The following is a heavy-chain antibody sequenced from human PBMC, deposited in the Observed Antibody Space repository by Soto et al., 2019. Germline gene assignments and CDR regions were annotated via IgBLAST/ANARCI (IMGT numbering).Heavy chain of an antibody. J-gene: IGHJ5*02. Sequence: GESLKISCRGSGYRFTGYWIIWVRQMPGKGLEWMGRIDPSDSYTNYSPSFQGHVTISADKSISTAYLQWSSLKASDTAMYYCARVSVLTGYTNWFDPWGQGTLVTV. V-gene: IGHV5-10-1*01. D-gene: IGHD3-9*01. CDR1: GYRFTGYW. CDR2: IDPSDSYT. CDR3: ARVSVLTGYTNWFDP.